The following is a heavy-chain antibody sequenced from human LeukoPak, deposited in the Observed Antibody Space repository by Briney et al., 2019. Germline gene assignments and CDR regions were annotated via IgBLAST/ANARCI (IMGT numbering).Heavy chain of an antibody. CDR3: ARGELPYYYDSSGYYALNY. CDR1: GGTFSSYA. J-gene: IGHJ4*02. Sequence: VSSVKVSSKASGGTFSSYAISWVRQAPGQGLEWMAGIIPIFGTANYAQKFQGRVTITADESTSTAYMELSSLRSEDTAVYYCARGELPYYYDSSGYYALNYWGQGTLVTVSS. D-gene: IGHD3-22*01. CDR2: IIPIFGTA. V-gene: IGHV1-69*13.